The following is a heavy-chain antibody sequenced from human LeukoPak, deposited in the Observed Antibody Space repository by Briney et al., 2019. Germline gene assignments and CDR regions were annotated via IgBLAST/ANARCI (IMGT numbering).Heavy chain of an antibody. CDR2: IYYSGST. CDR3: ARVYHDGGSWFDY. V-gene: IGHV4-39*07. J-gene: IGHJ4*02. D-gene: IGHD2-15*01. Sequence: SETLSLTCTVSGGSISSYYWGWIRQPPGKGLEWIGSIYYSGSTYYNPSLKSRVTISVDTSKNQFSLKLSSVTAADTAVYYCARVYHDGGSWFDYWGQGTLVTVSS. CDR1: GGSISSYY.